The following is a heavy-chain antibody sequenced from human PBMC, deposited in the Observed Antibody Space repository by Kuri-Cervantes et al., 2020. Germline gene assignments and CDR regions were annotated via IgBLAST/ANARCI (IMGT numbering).Heavy chain of an antibody. CDR2: IIPIFGTA. J-gene: IGHJ3*02. D-gene: IGHD6-13*01. V-gene: IGHV1-69*06. CDR1: GYTFTSYY. CDR3: AREGAAAAKFGYAFDI. Sequence: SVKVSCKASGYTFTSYYMHWVRQAPGQGLEWMGGIIPIFGTANYAQKFQGRVTITADKSTSTAYMELSSLRSEDTAVYYCAREGAAAAKFGYAFDIWGQGTMVTVSS.